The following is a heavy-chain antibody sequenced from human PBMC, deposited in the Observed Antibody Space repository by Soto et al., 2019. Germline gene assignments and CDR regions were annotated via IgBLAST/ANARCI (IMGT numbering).Heavy chain of an antibody. J-gene: IGHJ5*02. CDR3: AKGVRVGLKYNWFDP. CDR2: ISGSGGST. CDR1: GFTFSSYA. D-gene: IGHD1-26*01. V-gene: IGHV3-23*01. Sequence: GGSLRLSCAASGFTFSSYAMSWVRQAPGKGLEWVSAISGSGGSTYYADSVKGRFTISRDNSKNTLYLQMNSLRAEDTAVYYCAKGVRVGLKYNWFDPWGQGTLVTVSS.